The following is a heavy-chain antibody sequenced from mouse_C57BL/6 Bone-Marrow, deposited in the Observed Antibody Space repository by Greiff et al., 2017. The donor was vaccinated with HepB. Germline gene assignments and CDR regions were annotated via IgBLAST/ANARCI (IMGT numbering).Heavy chain of an antibody. Sequence: QVQLQQPGAELVKPGASVKLSCKASGYTFTSYWMQWVKQRPGQGLEWIGEIDPSDSYTNYNQKFKGKATLTVDTSSSTAYMQLSSLTSEDSAVYYCARCGSSYWYFDVWGTGTTVTVSS. J-gene: IGHJ1*03. CDR2: IDPSDSYT. CDR3: ARCGSSYWYFDV. D-gene: IGHD1-1*01. V-gene: IGHV1-50*01. CDR1: GYTFTSYW.